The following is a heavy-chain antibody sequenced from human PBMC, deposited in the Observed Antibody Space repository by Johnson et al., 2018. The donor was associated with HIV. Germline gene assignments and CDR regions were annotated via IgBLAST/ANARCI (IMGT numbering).Heavy chain of an antibody. D-gene: IGHD7-27*01. V-gene: IGHV3-30-3*01. J-gene: IGHJ3*02. CDR2: ISYDGSNE. Sequence: QEQLVESGGGVVQPGRSLRLSCAASGFTFSSYALHWVRQAPGKGLDWVAIISYDGSNEYYADSVQGRFTISRDHSKNTLYLQRHSLRAEDTAVYYCARVGLTGAQTGDAFDIWGQGTMVTVSS. CDR1: GFTFSSYA. CDR3: ARVGLTGAQTGDAFDI.